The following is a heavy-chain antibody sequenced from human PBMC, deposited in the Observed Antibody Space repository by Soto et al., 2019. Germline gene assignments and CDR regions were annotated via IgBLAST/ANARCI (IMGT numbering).Heavy chain of an antibody. CDR3: ARTLGVATIRLIAFDS. Sequence: ASETLSLTCTVSGGSISSYYWSWIRQPPGKGLEWIGYIYYSGSTNYNPSLKSRVTISVDTSKNQFSLKLSSVTAADTAVYYCARTLGVATIRLIAFDSWGQGTMVTVSS. D-gene: IGHD5-12*01. CDR1: GGSISSYY. CDR2: IYYSGST. J-gene: IGHJ3*02. V-gene: IGHV4-59*08.